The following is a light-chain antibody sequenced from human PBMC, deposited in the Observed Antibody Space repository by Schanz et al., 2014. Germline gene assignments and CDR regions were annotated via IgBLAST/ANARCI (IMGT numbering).Light chain of an antibody. V-gene: IGKV3-15*01. CDR3: LQHKIYPWT. J-gene: IGKJ1*01. CDR1: QSVSSS. CDR2: AAS. Sequence: EIVLTQSPGTLSLSPGERATLSCRASQSVSSSLAWYQQKPGQAPRLLIYAASTRATGIPARFSGSGSGTEFTLTISSLQSDDFATYYCLQHKIYPWTFGQGTKVEIK.